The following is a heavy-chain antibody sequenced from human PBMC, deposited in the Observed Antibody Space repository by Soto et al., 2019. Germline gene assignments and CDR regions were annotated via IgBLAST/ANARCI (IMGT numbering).Heavy chain of an antibody. CDR1: GYTFTDYR. V-gene: IGHV1-46*01. D-gene: IGHD6-6*01. Sequence: QVQLVQSGVEVKKPGASVKVSCKASGYTFTDYRMIWVRQAPGQGLEWMGIINASGGSTNYAPNFQGSVTLPRDSFTSRVYMELSSLWSEDTAVYYCARPAGRLANWFDPWGQGTLVTVSS. CDR3: ARPAGRLANWFDP. CDR2: INASGGST. J-gene: IGHJ5*02.